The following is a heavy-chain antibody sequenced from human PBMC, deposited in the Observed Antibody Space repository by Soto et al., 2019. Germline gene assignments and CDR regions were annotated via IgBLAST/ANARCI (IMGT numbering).Heavy chain of an antibody. CDR2: INPETGGT. CDR3: ATESYQVISDGTDV. CDR1: GYTFTGYY. D-gene: IGHD2-2*01. Sequence: ASVKVSCKASGYTFTGYYVHWVREAPGQGLEWMGWINPETGGTSYAQKFQGRVTLSRDTSINTAYLEVSRLRFDDAAVYFCATESYQVISDGTDVWGQGTTVTVSS. V-gene: IGHV1-2*02. J-gene: IGHJ6*02.